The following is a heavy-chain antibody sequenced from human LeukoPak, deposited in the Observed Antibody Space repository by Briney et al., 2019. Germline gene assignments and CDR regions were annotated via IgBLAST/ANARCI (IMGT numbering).Heavy chain of an antibody. Sequence: GGSLRLSCAASGFTFRSYSMNWVRQAPGKGLEWLSFISSSGHYTIYADSVKGRFTVTRDNAKSSLYLQMNSLRAEDTAVYYCARTARELSDWGQGTLVTVSS. CDR1: GFTFRSYS. V-gene: IGHV3-21*04. CDR2: ISSSGHYT. J-gene: IGHJ4*02. CDR3: ARTARELSD. D-gene: IGHD1-7*01.